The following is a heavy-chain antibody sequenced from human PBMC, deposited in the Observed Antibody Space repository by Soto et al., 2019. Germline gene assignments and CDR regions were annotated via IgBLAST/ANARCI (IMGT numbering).Heavy chain of an antibody. D-gene: IGHD2-2*01. CDR3: ARTGCSSSTSCYLGY. CDR1: GGSFSGYY. J-gene: IGHJ4*02. CDR2: INHSGST. V-gene: IGHV4-34*01. Sequence: SETLSLTCAVYGGSFSGYYWSWIRQPPGKGLEWIGEINHSGSTNYNPSLKSRVTISVDTSKNQFSLKLSSVTAADTAVYYCARTGCSSSTSCYLGYWGQRTLVTVSS.